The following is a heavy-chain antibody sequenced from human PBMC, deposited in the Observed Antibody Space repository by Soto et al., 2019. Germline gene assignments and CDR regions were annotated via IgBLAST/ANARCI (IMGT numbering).Heavy chain of an antibody. Sequence: LRLSCAASGFSFDDYAMTWVRQAPGKGLEWVSAISGSGGSTYYADSVKGRFTISRDNSKNTLYLQMNSLRAEDTAVYYCAKGAELLASIAARPWYFDYWGQGTLVTVSS. J-gene: IGHJ4*02. V-gene: IGHV3-23*01. CDR1: GFSFDDYA. CDR2: ISGSGGST. CDR3: AKGAELLASIAARPWYFDY. D-gene: IGHD6-6*01.